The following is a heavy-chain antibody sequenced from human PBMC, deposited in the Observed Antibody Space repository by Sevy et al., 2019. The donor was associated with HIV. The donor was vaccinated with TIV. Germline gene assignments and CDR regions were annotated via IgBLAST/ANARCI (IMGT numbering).Heavy chain of an antibody. CDR2: IAYDGSNK. CDR1: GFVFSSYA. CDR3: ARPRFLEWLSSAAFDI. Sequence: GGSLRLSCTASGFVFSSYAMHWVRQAPGKGLEWVAFIAYDGSNKNYADSVKVRFTLSRDNSKNTLYLQINSLGAEDTAVYYCARPRFLEWLSSAAFDIWGQGTMVTVSS. J-gene: IGHJ3*02. V-gene: IGHV3-30*04. D-gene: IGHD3-3*01.